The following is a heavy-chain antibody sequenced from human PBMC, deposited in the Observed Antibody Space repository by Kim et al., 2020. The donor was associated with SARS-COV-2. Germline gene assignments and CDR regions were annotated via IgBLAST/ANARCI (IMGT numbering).Heavy chain of an antibody. D-gene: IGHD3-10*01. J-gene: IGHJ4*02. V-gene: IGHV4-59*01. Sequence: LKSRVTISVDTSKNQFSRKLSSVTAADTAVYYCARDSCYYGSGSYPFDYWGQGTLVTVSS. CDR3: ARDSCYYGSGSYPFDY.